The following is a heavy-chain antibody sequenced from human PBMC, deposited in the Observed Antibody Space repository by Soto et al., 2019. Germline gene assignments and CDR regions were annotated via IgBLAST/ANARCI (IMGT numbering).Heavy chain of an antibody. CDR1: GGSISSYY. CDR3: ARHRRGYCSSTRCHRYFDY. D-gene: IGHD2-2*01. Sequence: PSETLSLTCTVSGGSISSYYWSWIRQPPGKGLEWIGYIYYSGSTNYNPSLKSRVTISVDTSKNQFSLKLSSVTAADTAVYYCARHRRGYCSSTRCHRYFDYWGQGTLVTVSS. CDR2: IYYSGST. J-gene: IGHJ4*02. V-gene: IGHV4-59*08.